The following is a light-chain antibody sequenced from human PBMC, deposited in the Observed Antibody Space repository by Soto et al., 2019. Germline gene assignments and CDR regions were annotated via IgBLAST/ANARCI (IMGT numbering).Light chain of an antibody. CDR1: ISDVVIYNL. Sequence: QSVLTQPASVSGSPGQSITISFTVTISDVVIYNLVSFYQQHPFKAPKLMIYEFIKLPSLFSNRFSVSNSGNTASLTISFLXAEDEADYYCCSYAGSSTSFYVFGTGTKVTVL. J-gene: IGLJ1*01. V-gene: IGLV2-23*02. CDR2: EFI. CDR3: CSYAGSSTSFYV.